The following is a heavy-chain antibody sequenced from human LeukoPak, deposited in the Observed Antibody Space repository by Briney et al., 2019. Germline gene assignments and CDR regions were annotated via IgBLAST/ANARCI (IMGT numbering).Heavy chain of an antibody. CDR2: IIPIFGTA. CDR1: GGTFSSYA. CDR3: ARNPPLTGDFDF. J-gene: IGHJ4*02. V-gene: IGHV1-69*13. Sequence: SVKVSCKASGGTFSSYAISWVRQAPGQGLEWMGGIIPIFGTANYAQKFQGRVTITADESTSTAYMELSSLRSEDTAVYYCARNPPLTGDFDFWGLGTMVTVSS. D-gene: IGHD7-27*01.